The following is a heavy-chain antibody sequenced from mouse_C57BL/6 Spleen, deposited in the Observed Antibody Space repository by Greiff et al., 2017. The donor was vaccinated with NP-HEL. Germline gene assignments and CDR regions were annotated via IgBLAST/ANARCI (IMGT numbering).Heavy chain of an antibody. D-gene: IGHD1-1*01. CDR1: GYTFTSYW. Sequence: QVHVKQSGTELVKPGASVKLSCKASGYTFTSYWMHWVKQRPGQGLEWIGNINPSNGGTNYNEKFKSKATLTVDKSSSTAYMQLSSLTSEDSAVYYCARGGFITTVFDYWGQGTTLTVSS. V-gene: IGHV1-53*01. CDR3: ARGGFITTVFDY. J-gene: IGHJ2*01. CDR2: INPSNGGT.